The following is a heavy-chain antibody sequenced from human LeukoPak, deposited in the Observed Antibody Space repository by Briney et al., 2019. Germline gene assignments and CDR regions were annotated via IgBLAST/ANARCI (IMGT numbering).Heavy chain of an antibody. V-gene: IGHV4-31*03. CDR3: ARERNWNYTARLYYYAMDV. Sequence: SETLSLTCTVSGGSISSGGYYWNWIRQHPGKGLEWIGNIYYSGSTYYNPSLKSRLTISVDTSKNQFSLKLSSVTAADTAVYYCARERNWNYTARLYYYAMDVWGQGTTVTVSS. CDR1: GGSISSGGYY. CDR2: IYYSGST. J-gene: IGHJ6*02. D-gene: IGHD1-7*01.